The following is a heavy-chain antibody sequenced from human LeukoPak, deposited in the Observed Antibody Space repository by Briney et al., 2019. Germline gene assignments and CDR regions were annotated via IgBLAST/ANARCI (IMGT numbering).Heavy chain of an antibody. V-gene: IGHV4-31*03. Sequence: PXETLSLTCTVSGGSISIGGYYWSWNRQYPGKGLEWIGYIYYSGSTYYNPSLSSRLTISVDTSKNQFSLRLSSVSAADTAVYYCTRVEESFDSLTYYYYMDVWGKGTTVTVSS. CDR2: IYYSGST. J-gene: IGHJ6*03. D-gene: IGHD3-16*01. CDR3: TRVEESFDSLTYYYYMDV. CDR1: GGSISIGGYY.